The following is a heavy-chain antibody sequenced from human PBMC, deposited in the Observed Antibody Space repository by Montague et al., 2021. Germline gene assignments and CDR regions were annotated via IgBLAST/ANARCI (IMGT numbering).Heavy chain of an antibody. CDR2: IHPGTAGT. Sequence: QPGEEVKTPGESLKISCKGFGYSFTSHWIGWVRQMPGKGLEWMGIIHPGTAGTRYSPSFQGQVTISVDKSISTAYLQWSSLKASDTAMFYCARLITTFGGVSSPNDYWGQGTLVTVSS. CDR3: ARLITTFGGVSSPNDY. D-gene: IGHD3-16*01. J-gene: IGHJ4*02. V-gene: IGHV5-51*01. CDR1: GYSFTSHW.